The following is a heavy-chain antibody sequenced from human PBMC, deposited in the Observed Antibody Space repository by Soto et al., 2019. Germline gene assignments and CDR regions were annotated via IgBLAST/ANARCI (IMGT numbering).Heavy chain of an antibody. CDR2: IIPIYGTT. Sequence: QVQLVQSGAEVKNHGSSVKVSCKTSGGTFSNDAISWVRQAPGQGLEWMGGIIPIYGTTHYAQTLQDRLKLTADESTGTAYMELSSLRSDDTGFYYCARDGMGTIVGGPAAWGQGNTVTVSS. J-gene: IGHJ6*02. CDR3: ARDGMGTIVGGPAA. V-gene: IGHV1-69*01. D-gene: IGHD7-27*01. CDR1: GGTFSNDA.